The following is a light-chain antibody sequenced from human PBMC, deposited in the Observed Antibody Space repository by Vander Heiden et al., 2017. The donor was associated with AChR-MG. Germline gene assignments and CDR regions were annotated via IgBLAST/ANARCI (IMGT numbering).Light chain of an antibody. J-gene: IGKJ1*01. CDR2: WAS. Sequence: DIVMTQSPDSLAVSLGERATINCRSSQSVLYSSNNKNYLAWYQQKPGQPPKVLIYWASTRESGVPDRFSGSGSGTDFTLTISSLQAEDVATYYCHQYSSTPQTFGQGTKVEIK. CDR3: HQYSSTPQT. CDR1: QSVLYSSNNKNY. V-gene: IGKV4-1*01.